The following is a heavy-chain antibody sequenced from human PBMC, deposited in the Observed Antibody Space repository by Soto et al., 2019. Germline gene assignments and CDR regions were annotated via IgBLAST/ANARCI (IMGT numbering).Heavy chain of an antibody. D-gene: IGHD6-19*01. CDR1: GFTFSDYA. Sequence: VQLVESGGGVVQPGRSLRLSCAASGFTFSDYAMHWVRQAPGKGLEWVAVVSHDGRNTHYADSVKGRFTISRDSSKNTVSLETTSLRAEQPAIYYCAKGRRLWLFTSDFKYWGQGALVTASS. V-gene: IGHV3-30*18. CDR2: VSHDGRNT. CDR3: AKGRRLWLFTSDFKY. J-gene: IGHJ4*02.